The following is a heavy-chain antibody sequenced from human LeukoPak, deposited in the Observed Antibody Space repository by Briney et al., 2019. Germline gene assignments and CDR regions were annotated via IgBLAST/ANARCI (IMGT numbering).Heavy chain of an antibody. CDR3: APPGGDHAYY. J-gene: IGHJ4*02. CDR1: GFTFSDYY. Sequence: GGSLRLSCAASGFTFSDYYMSWIRQAPGKGLEWVSYISSSSSYTNYADSVKGRFTISRDNAKNTLYLQMNSLRAEDTAVYYCAPPGGDHAYYWGQGTLVTVSS. V-gene: IGHV3-11*06. D-gene: IGHD2-21*02. CDR2: ISSSSSYT.